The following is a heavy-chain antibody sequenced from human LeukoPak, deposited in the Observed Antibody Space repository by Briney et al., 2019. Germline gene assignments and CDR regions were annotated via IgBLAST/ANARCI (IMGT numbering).Heavy chain of an antibody. V-gene: IGHV1-2*04. CDR1: GYTFTGYY. D-gene: IGHD3-9*01. CDR3: ARHFDYPNAFDI. J-gene: IGHJ3*02. CDR2: INPNSGGT. Sequence: ASVKVSCKASGYTFTGYYMHWVRPAPGQGLGWIGWINPNSGGTNYAQKFQGWVTMTRDTSISTAYMELSRLRSDDTAVYYCARHFDYPNAFDIWGQGTMDTVSS.